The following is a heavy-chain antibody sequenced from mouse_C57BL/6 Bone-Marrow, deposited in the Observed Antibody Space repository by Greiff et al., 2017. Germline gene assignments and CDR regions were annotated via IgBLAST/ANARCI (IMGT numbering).Heavy chain of an antibody. CDR3: ARLIYYYGSKYFDV. CDR1: GYTFTSYW. CDR2: IDPSDSYT. D-gene: IGHD1-1*01. V-gene: IGHV1-69*01. J-gene: IGHJ1*03. Sequence: QVQLQQPGAELVMPGASVKLSCKASGYTFTSYWMHWVKQRPAQGLEWIGEIDPSDSYTNYNQQFKGKSTLTVDKSSSTAYRQLSSLTSEDSAVYYCARLIYYYGSKYFDVWGTGTTVTVSS.